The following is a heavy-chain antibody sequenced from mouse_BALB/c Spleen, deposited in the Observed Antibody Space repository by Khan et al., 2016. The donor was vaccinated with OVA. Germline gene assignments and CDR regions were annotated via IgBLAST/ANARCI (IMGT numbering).Heavy chain of an antibody. CDR3: ATSYFYGYYFDY. CDR1: GFTFNSYG. CDR2: ISGYSNTI. J-gene: IGHJ2*01. D-gene: IGHD1-1*01. V-gene: IGHV5-17*02. Sequence: EVELVESGGGLVQPGGSRKLSCAASGFTFNSYGMHWVRQAPEKGLEWVAYISGYSNTIYYADTVKGRFTISRDTPKNTLFLQMTSLMSEDTAMYYCATSYFYGYYFDYWGPGTTLTVS.